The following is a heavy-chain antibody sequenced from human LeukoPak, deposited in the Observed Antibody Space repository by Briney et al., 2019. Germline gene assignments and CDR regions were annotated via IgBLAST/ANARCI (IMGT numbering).Heavy chain of an antibody. CDR2: INSDGSST. CDR1: GFTFSKYW. CDR3: ARDFAAAVEWEGAYNWFDP. Sequence: GGSLRLSCAASGFTFSKYWMHWVRQAPGKGLVWVSRINSDGSSTSYADSVKGRFTISRDNAKKTLYLQMNSLRAEDTAMYYCARDFAAAVEWEGAYNWFDPWGQGTLVTVSS. D-gene: IGHD6-13*01. V-gene: IGHV3-74*01. J-gene: IGHJ5*02.